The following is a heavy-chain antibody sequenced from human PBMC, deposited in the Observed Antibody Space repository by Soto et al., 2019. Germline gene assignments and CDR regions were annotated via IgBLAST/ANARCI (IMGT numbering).Heavy chain of an antibody. Sequence: PSETLSLTCAVSGGSISSSNWWSWVRQPPGKGLEWIGYIYYSGSTNYNPSLKSRVTISVDTSKNQFSLKLSSVTAADTAVYYCARAVGSYYYYYMDVWGKGTTVTVSS. CDR3: ARAVGSYYYYYMDV. J-gene: IGHJ6*03. V-gene: IGHV4-4*02. CDR2: IYYSGST. CDR1: GGSISSSNW.